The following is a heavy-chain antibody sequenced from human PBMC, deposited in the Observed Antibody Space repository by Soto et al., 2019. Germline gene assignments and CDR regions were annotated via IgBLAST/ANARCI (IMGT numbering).Heavy chain of an antibody. V-gene: IGHV1-3*01. CDR3: ARGSYYDLWAFDI. Sequence: ASGKVSCKASGYTFTSYAMHWVRQAPGQRLEWMGWINAGNGNTKYSQKFQGRVTITRDTSASTAYMELSSLRSEDTAVYYCARGSYYDLWAFDIWGQGTMVTVSS. D-gene: IGHD1-26*01. CDR1: GYTFTSYA. J-gene: IGHJ3*02. CDR2: INAGNGNT.